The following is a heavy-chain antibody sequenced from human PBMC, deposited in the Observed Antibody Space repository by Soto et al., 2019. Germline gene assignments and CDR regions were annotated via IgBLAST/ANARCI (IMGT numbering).Heavy chain of an antibody. Sequence: QVQLVESGGGVVQPGRSLRLSCAASGFTFSSYAMHWVRQAPGKGREWVAVISYDGSNKYYADSVKGRFTISRDNSKNTLYRQMSRLRAEDTAVYDCARASNGWYYDYWGQGTRVTVSS. CDR1: GFTFSSYA. D-gene: IGHD6-19*01. CDR3: ARASNGWYYDY. J-gene: IGHJ4*02. CDR2: ISYDGSNK. V-gene: IGHV3-30-3*01.